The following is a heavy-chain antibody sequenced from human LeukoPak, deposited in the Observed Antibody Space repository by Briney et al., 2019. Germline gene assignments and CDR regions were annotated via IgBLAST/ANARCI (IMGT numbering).Heavy chain of an antibody. Sequence: SSETLSLTCTVSGYSISSGYYWGWIRQPPGKGLEWIGSIYHSGSTYYNPSLKSRVTISVDTSKNQFSLKLSSVTAADTAVYYCASCLYDFWSGTFDYWGQGTLVTVSS. J-gene: IGHJ4*02. CDR3: ASCLYDFWSGTFDY. CDR2: IYHSGST. CDR1: GYSISSGYY. V-gene: IGHV4-38-2*02. D-gene: IGHD3-3*01.